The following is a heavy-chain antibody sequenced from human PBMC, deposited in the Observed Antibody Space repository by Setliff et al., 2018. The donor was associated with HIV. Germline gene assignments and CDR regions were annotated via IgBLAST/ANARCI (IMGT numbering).Heavy chain of an antibody. Sequence: ASVKVSCKASGYTFTIYSINWVRQAPGQGLEWMGSISGYNGNTNYAQKFQGRVTMTTDTSTSTAYMELRSLRSDDTAVYYCARGSSSIAAAYPDALDIWGQGTMGTVSS. V-gene: IGHV1-18*01. CDR1: GYTFTIYS. CDR2: ISGYNGNT. D-gene: IGHD6-13*01. J-gene: IGHJ3*02. CDR3: ARGSSSIAAAYPDALDI.